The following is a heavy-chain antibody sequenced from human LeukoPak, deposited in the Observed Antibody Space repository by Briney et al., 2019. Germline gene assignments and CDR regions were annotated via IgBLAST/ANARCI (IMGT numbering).Heavy chain of an antibody. CDR3: TADVSDSSGPSHDY. J-gene: IGHJ4*02. D-gene: IGHD3-22*01. CDR1: GFTFSSSA. V-gene: IGHV3-23*01. CDR2: ISGSGGAT. Sequence: GGSLRLSCAASGFTFSSSAMSWVRQAPGRGLEWVSTISGSGGATYYADSVKGRFTISSDNSKNTLYLQMNSLKIEDTAVYYCTADVSDSSGPSHDYWGQGTLVTVSS.